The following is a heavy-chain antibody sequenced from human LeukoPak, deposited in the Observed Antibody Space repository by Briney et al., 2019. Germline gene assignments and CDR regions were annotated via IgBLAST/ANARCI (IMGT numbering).Heavy chain of an antibody. CDR1: GFTFGDYA. CDR2: IRSKAYGGTT. V-gene: IGHV3-49*03. J-gene: IGHJ4*02. D-gene: IGHD3-22*01. CDR3: TREGPPGYYDSSAEFDY. Sequence: PGGSLRLSCTASGFTFGDYAMSWFRQAPGKGLEWVGFIRSKAYGGTTGYAASVKGRFTISRDDSKSIAYLQMNSLKTEDTAVYYCTREGPPGYYDSSAEFDYWGQGTLVTVSS.